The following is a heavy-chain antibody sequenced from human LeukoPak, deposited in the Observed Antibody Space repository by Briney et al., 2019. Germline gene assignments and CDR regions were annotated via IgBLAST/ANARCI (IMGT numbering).Heavy chain of an antibody. CDR2: IYPGDSDT. Sequence: GESLKISCKGSGYSFPSYWIGWVRQMPGKGLEWMGIIYPGDSDTRYSPSFQGQVTISADKSISTAYLQWSSLKASDTAMYYCTMMATTHVVVPLDYWGQGTLVTVSS. CDR3: TMMATTHVVVPLDY. J-gene: IGHJ4*02. D-gene: IGHD2-2*01. CDR1: GYSFPSYW. V-gene: IGHV5-51*01.